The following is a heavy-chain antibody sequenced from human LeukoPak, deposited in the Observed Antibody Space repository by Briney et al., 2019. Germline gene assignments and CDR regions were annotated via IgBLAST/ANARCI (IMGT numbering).Heavy chain of an antibody. CDR1: GFTVSSNY. Sequence: GGSLRLSCAASGFTVSSNYMSWVRQAPGKGLEWVSVIYSGGSTYYADSVKGRFTISRDNPKNTLYLQMNSLRAEDTAVYYCARESYYYYYMDVWGKGTTVTVSS. V-gene: IGHV3-53*01. CDR3: ARESYYYYYMDV. J-gene: IGHJ6*03. CDR2: IYSGGST.